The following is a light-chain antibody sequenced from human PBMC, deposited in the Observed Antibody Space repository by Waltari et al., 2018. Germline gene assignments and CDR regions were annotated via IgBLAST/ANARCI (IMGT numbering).Light chain of an antibody. CDR2: GPS. J-gene: IGKJ1*01. CDR3: QQYGSSPWT. CDR1: QSVNGNH. V-gene: IGKV3-20*01. Sequence: EIVLTQSPGTLSLSPGERATLSCRASQSVNGNHLAWHQQKPGQAPRLLIYGPSSRATGIPDRFSGSGSGTDFTLTISRLEPEDFAVYYCQQYGSSPWTFGQGTKVEIK.